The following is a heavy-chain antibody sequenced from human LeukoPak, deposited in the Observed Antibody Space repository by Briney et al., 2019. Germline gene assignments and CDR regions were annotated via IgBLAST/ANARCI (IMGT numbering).Heavy chain of an antibody. J-gene: IGHJ4*02. CDR2: IIPIFGTA. CDR3: ARVEMVRSYYDSSGYYYVKDC. V-gene: IGHV1-69*05. Sequence: SVKVSCKASGGTFSSYAISWVRQAPGQGLEWMGRIIPIFGTANYAQKFQGRVTITTDESTSTAYMELSSLRSEDTAVYYCARVEMVRSYYDSSGYYYVKDCWGQGTLVTVSS. D-gene: IGHD3-22*01. CDR1: GGTFSSYA.